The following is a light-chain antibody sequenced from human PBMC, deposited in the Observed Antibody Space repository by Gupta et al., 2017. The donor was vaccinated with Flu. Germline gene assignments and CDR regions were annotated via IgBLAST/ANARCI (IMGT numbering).Light chain of an antibody. Sequence: DIQMTQSPSSLSASVGDRVTITCRASQGIKNYLAWYQQRPGKVPKVLIYGASTLQSGVPSRFSGRGYGTDFTLTISSLQPEDVATYYCQKYDTVPLTFGQGTKVEIK. V-gene: IGKV1-27*01. CDR1: QGIKNY. CDR2: GAS. J-gene: IGKJ1*01. CDR3: QKYDTVPLT.